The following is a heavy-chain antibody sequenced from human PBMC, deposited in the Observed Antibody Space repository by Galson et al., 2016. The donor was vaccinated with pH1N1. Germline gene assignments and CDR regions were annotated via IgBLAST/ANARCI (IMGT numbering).Heavy chain of an antibody. V-gene: IGHV1-69*10. Sequence: SVKVSCKASGGIFNKYAISWVRQAPGQGLEWVGDIIAIFGVPNYAQKFQGRVTINADKSTNTAYMELSSLKADDTAVYYCAASETYNPSSYDYWGLGTLDTVSS. CDR1: GGIFNKYA. CDR3: AASETYNPSSYDY. CDR2: IIAIFGVP. J-gene: IGHJ4*02. D-gene: IGHD3-10*01.